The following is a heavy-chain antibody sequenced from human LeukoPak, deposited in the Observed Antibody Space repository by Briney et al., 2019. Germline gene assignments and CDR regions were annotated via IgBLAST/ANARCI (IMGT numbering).Heavy chain of an antibody. V-gene: IGHV3-74*01. CDR2: INNDGSST. Sequence: GGSLRLSCAASGFTFSHYWMHWVRQVPGKGLVWVSHINNDGSSTTYADSVKGRFTISRDNAKNSLYLQTNSLRAEDTAVYYCARDLASVKPYYFDYWGQGTLVTVSS. CDR1: GFTFSHYW. D-gene: IGHD3-22*01. CDR3: ARDLASVKPYYFDY. J-gene: IGHJ4*02.